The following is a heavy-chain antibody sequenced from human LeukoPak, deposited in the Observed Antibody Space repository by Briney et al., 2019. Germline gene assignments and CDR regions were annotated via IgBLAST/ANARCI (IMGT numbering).Heavy chain of an antibody. Sequence: PGGSLRLSCAASGFTFDDYAMHWVRQAPGKGLEWVSGISWNSGSIGYADSVKGRFTISRDNAKNSLYLQMNGLRAEDTALYYCAKAFGALVAALDYWGQGTLVTVSS. J-gene: IGHJ4*02. D-gene: IGHD6-13*01. CDR3: AKAFGALVAALDY. CDR1: GFTFDDYA. CDR2: ISWNSGSI. V-gene: IGHV3-9*01.